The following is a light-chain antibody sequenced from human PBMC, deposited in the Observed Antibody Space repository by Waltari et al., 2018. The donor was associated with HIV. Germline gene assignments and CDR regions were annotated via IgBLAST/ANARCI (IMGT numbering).Light chain of an antibody. V-gene: IGLV1-36*01. CDR2: FDD. CDR3: AAWDESLNGYV. CDR1: SSNVGYNS. Sequence: QSVLTQPPSVSEAPRQRVTISCSGSSSNVGYNSVNCYQQLPGRATNLLIYFDDLLSSGVSDRFSGSKSGTSASLVISGLQSEEEGDYYCAAWDESLNGYVFGTGTKVTVL. J-gene: IGLJ1*01.